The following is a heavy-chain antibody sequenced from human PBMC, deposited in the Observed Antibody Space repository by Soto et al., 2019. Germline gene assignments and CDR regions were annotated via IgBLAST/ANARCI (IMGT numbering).Heavy chain of an antibody. CDR2: ISTRSSMI. CDR1: GFTFSSYR. CDR3: AREYQYGMDV. J-gene: IGHJ6*02. V-gene: IGHV3-48*01. D-gene: IGHD2-2*01. Sequence: PGGSLRLSCAASGFTFSSYRMYWVRQAPGKGLQWVSCISTRSSMIHYADSVRGRFTISRDDAKNSLYLQMNSLRAEDTAVYYCAREYQYGMDVWGQGTAVTV.